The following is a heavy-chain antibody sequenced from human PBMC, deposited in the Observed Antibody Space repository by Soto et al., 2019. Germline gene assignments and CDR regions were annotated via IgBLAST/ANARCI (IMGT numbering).Heavy chain of an antibody. Sequence: PVGSLRLSCAASGFSFASYAMSWVRQAPGMGLEWVSGISGSGGSTYYADSVKGRFTISRDNSKNTLYLQMNSLRAEDTAVYYCAKDGAGTRDFDYWGQGTLVTVSS. CDR3: AKDGAGTRDFDY. V-gene: IGHV3-23*01. D-gene: IGHD6-19*01. CDR2: ISGSGGST. CDR1: GFSFASYA. J-gene: IGHJ4*02.